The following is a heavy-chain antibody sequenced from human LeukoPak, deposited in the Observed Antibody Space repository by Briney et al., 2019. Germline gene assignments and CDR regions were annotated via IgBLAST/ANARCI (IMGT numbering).Heavy chain of an antibody. Sequence: SVKASCKASGGTFSSYAISWVRQAPGQGLEWMGRIIPIFGTANYAQKFQGRVTITTDESTSTVYMELSSLRSEDTAVYYCARGSYSSSWYELNWFDPWGQGTLVTVSS. J-gene: IGHJ5*02. CDR3: ARGSYSSSWYELNWFDP. CDR2: IIPIFGTA. D-gene: IGHD6-13*01. V-gene: IGHV1-69*05. CDR1: GGTFSSYA.